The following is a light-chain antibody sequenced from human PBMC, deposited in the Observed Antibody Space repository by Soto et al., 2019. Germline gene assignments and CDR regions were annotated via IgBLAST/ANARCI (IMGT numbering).Light chain of an antibody. CDR1: QSVSNTY. V-gene: IGKV3D-7*01. J-gene: IGKJ5*01. Sequence: EIVMPKSPATLSLSPGDRATLSGRASQSVSNTYLSWYQEKPGQATRLLIYGASTRATGMPPRFSGSASATDFTLTMSSLQPEDFAVYCCQKYFNTPITVGKGKRLEIK. CDR2: GAS. CDR3: QKYFNTPIT.